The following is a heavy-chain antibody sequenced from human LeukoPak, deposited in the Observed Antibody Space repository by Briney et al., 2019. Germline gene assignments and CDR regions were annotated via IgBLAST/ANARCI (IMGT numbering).Heavy chain of an antibody. J-gene: IGHJ4*02. CDR3: ARGTTVTTSFDY. CDR1: GGSFSGYY. D-gene: IGHD4-17*01. V-gene: IGHV4-34*01. Sequence: SETLSLTCAVYGGSFSGYYWSWTRHPPGKGLEWIGEINHSGSTNYNPSLKSRVTISVDTSKNQFSLKLSSVTAADTAVYYCARGTTVTTSFDYWGQGTLVTVSS. CDR2: INHSGST.